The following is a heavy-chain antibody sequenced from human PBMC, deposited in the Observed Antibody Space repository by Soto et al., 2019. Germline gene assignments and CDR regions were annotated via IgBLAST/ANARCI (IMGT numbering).Heavy chain of an antibody. Sequence: QVQLVESGGGVVQPGRSLRLSCAASGFTLSSYAMHWVRQAPGKGLEWVAVISYDGSNKYYADSVKGRFTISRDNSKNTLYLPMNSLRAEDTAVYYCARGPDYYDSTGYPDWGQGTLVTVSS. V-gene: IGHV3-30-3*01. CDR1: GFTLSSYA. J-gene: IGHJ4*02. CDR3: ARGPDYYDSTGYPD. D-gene: IGHD3-22*01. CDR2: ISYDGSNK.